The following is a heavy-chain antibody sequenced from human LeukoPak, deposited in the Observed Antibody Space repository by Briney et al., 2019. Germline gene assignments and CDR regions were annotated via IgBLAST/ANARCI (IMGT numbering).Heavy chain of an antibody. D-gene: IGHD6-13*01. V-gene: IGHV5-51*01. J-gene: IGHJ5*02. CDR3: ARCLIAAAGSCEGYWFDP. CDR2: IYPGDSDT. Sequence: GESLKISCKGSGYRFTSYWIGWVRPMPGKGLEWMGIIYPGDSDTRYSPSFQGQVTISADKSISTAYLQWSSLKASDTAMYYCARCLIAAAGSCEGYWFDPWGQGTLVTVSS. CDR1: GYRFTSYW.